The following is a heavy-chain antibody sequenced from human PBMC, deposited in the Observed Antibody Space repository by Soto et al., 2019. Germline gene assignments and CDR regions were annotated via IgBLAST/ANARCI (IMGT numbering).Heavy chain of an antibody. CDR3: ARQSDFPL. CDR1: GCGITNYS. CDR2: IYPGDSDT. V-gene: IGHV5-51*01. D-gene: IGHD3-3*01. Sequence: GYSLKNFGKGSGCGITNYSIGWVRQMPGKGLEWMGIIYPGDSDTRYSPSFQGQVTISADKSISTAYLQWSSLKASDNAMYYCARQSDFPLWGQGTLVTVSS. J-gene: IGHJ4*02.